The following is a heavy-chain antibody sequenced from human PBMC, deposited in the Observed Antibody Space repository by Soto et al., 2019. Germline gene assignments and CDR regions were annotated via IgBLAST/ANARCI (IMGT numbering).Heavy chain of an antibody. J-gene: IGHJ4*02. CDR1: GFTFSSYW. CDR3: ASGVTTG. V-gene: IGHV3-74*03. Sequence: EVQLVESGGGLVQPGGSLRLSCAASGFTFSSYWMHWVRHAPGMGLMWVSRIDPDGSTTTYADSVKGRFTISRDNAKNTLYLQMNSLRVDDTAVYYCASGVTTGWGQGTLVTVSS. D-gene: IGHD4-17*01. CDR2: IDPDGSTT.